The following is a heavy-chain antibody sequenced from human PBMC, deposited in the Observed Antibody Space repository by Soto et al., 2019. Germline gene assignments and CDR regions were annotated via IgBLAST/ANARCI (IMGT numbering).Heavy chain of an antibody. CDR1: GFTFSSYW. J-gene: IGHJ5*02. D-gene: IGHD1-1*01. V-gene: IGHV3-7*03. CDR2: IKQDGSEK. CDR3: ARKIDLINDNWFDP. Sequence: PGGSLRLSCAASGFTFSSYWMIWVRQAPGKGLEWVANIKQDGSEKYYVDSVKGRFTISRDTSKNQFSLKLSSVTAADTAVYYCARKIDLINDNWFDPWGQGTLVTVSS.